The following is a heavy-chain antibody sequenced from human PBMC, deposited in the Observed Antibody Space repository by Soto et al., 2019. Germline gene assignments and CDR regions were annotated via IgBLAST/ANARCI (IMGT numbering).Heavy chain of an antibody. CDR1: GFTFSSYG. D-gene: IGHD1-7*01. Sequence: GGSLRLSCAASGFTFSSYGMSWVRQAPGEGLEWVSGISGSGGSTYYADSVKGRFTISRDNAKNPLYLQMNSLRAEDTAVYYCARGPITGTTYFDYWGQGTLVTVSS. V-gene: IGHV3-23*01. J-gene: IGHJ4*02. CDR2: ISGSGGST. CDR3: ARGPITGTTYFDY.